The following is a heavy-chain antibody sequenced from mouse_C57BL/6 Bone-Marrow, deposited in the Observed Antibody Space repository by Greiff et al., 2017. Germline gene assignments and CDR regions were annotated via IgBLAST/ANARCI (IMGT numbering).Heavy chain of an antibody. CDR2: IDPENGDT. Sequence: EVQRVESGAELVRPGASVKLSCTASGFNIKDDYMHWVKQRPEQGLEWIGWIDPENGDTEYASKFQGKATITADTSSNTAYLQLSSLTSEDTAVYYCTTKGFPFAYWGQGTLVTVSA. D-gene: IGHD3-3*01. CDR3: TTKGFPFAY. CDR1: GFNIKDDY. J-gene: IGHJ3*01. V-gene: IGHV14-4*01.